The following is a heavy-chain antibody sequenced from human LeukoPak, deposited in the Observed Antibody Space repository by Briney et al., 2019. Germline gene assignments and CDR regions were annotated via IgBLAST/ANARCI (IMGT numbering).Heavy chain of an antibody. CDR1: GYTLTELS. V-gene: IGHV1-24*01. CDR3: ATNSPQYYDSSGYILDY. J-gene: IGHJ4*02. Sequence: ASVKVSCKVSGYTLTELSMHWVRQAPGKGLEWMGGFDPEDGETIYAQKFQGRVTMTEDTSTDTAYMELSSLRSEDTAVYYCATNSPQYYDSSGYILDYWGQGTLVTVSS. CDR2: FDPEDGET. D-gene: IGHD3-22*01.